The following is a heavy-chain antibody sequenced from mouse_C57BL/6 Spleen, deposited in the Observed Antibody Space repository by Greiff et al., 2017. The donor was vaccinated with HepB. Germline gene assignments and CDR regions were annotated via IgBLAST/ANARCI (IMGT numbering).Heavy chain of an antibody. CDR1: GYTFTSYW. V-gene: IGHV1-53*01. CDR3: ARSPLITTVVAKDFDY. J-gene: IGHJ2*01. D-gene: IGHD1-1*01. Sequence: QVQLQQPGTELVKPGASVKLSCKASGYTFTSYWMHWVKQRPGQGLEWIGNINPSNGGTNYNEKFKSKATLTVDKSASTAYMQLSSLTSEDSAVYYCARSPLITTVVAKDFDYWGQGTTLTVSS. CDR2: INPSNGGT.